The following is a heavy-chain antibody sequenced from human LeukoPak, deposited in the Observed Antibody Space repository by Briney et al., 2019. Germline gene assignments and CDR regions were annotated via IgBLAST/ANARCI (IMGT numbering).Heavy chain of an antibody. CDR3: ARDLYYASSGGALHI. J-gene: IGHJ3*02. D-gene: IGHD3-22*01. CDR2: INPSGGST. Sequence: GASVKISCKTSGYTSTSYYMNWVRQAPGQGLEWMGMINPSGGSTSYAQKFQGRVTMTGDTSTSTVYMELSSLRSEDTAIYYCARDLYYASSGGALHIWGQGTLFTVSS. V-gene: IGHV1-46*01. CDR1: GYTSTSYY.